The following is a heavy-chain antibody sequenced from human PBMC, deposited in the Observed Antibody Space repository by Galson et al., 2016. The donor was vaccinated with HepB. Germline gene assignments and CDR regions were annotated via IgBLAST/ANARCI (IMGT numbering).Heavy chain of an antibody. CDR3: AKEDPSNVWGSCRYLNYFDY. CDR1: GFTFSNYA. V-gene: IGHV3-23*01. J-gene: IGHJ4*02. CDR2: ICGSGTCT. D-gene: IGHD3-16*02. Sequence: SLRLSCAASGFTFSNYAMSWVRQAPGKGLEWVSGICGSGTCTYFADSVKGRFTISRDNSKNTLYLQMNSLRAEDTAVYYCAKEDPSNVWGSCRYLNYFDYWGQGTLITVSS.